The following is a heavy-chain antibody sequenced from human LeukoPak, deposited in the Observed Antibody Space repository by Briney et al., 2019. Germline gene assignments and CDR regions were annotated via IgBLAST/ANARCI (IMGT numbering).Heavy chain of an antibody. D-gene: IGHD4-23*01. CDR3: ARELVTSSY. CDR2: ISGSSSSI. J-gene: IGHJ4*02. CDR1: GFTFSSYE. V-gene: IGHV3-48*03. Sequence: GGSLRLSCAASGFTFSSYEMNWVRQAPGKGLEWVSSISGSSSSIYYADSVKGRFTISRDNAKDSLYLQMNSLRAEDTAVYYCARELVTSSYWGQGTLVTVSS.